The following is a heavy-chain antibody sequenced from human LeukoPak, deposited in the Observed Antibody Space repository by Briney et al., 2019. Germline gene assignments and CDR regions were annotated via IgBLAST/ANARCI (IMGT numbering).Heavy chain of an antibody. CDR1: GFTFSRHA. D-gene: IGHD1-14*01. CDR3: AKGPTEGF. V-gene: IGHV3-23*01. J-gene: IGHJ4*02. Sequence: PGGSLRLSCAASGFTFSRHAMNWVRQAPGKGLEWVSVINDAGTTYYADSVQGRFTISRDNSKNTLYLQMNSLRAEDTAVYYCAKGPTEGFWGQGILATVSS. CDR2: INDAGTT.